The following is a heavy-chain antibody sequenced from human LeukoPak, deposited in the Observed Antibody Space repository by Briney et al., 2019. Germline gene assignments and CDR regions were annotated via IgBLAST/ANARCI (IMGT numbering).Heavy chain of an antibody. V-gene: IGHV3-23*01. J-gene: IGHJ3*02. D-gene: IGHD5-18*01. CDR3: AKFLTAIPDDAFDI. CDR1: GFTFSNYA. CDR2: ISGSGDST. Sequence: GGSLRVSCVASGFTFSNYAVDWVRQAPGKGLEWVSSISGSGDSTYYADSVKGRFTISRDNSKKTLYLQMNSLRAEDTAAYYCAKFLTAIPDDAFDIWGQGTMVTVSS.